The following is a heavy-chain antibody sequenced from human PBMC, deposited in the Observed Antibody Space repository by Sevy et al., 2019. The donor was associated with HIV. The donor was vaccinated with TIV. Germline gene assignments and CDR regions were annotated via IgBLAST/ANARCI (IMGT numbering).Heavy chain of an antibody. D-gene: IGHD1-1*01. Sequence: SETLSLTCTVSGDSISSGDYYWSWIRQPPGRGLEWIGYIYFSGSTYYNPSLKSRVTMSVDTSKNQFSLKLSSVTAADTAVYYCARGLQLRVYYFDYWGRGTLVTASS. J-gene: IGHJ4*02. CDR1: GDSISSGDYY. CDR3: ARGLQLRVYYFDY. V-gene: IGHV4-30-4*01. CDR2: IYFSGST.